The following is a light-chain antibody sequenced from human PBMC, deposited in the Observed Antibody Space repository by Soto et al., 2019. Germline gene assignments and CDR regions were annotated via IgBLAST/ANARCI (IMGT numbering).Light chain of an antibody. J-gene: IGKJ1*01. Sequence: DIQMTQSPSTLSASVGDTVTVTCRASQSVSGWLAWYQQKPGEAPKLLIYDASALPSGVPSRFSGSGYGTEFTLTITGLQPDDFATYYCQQYDNYSAFGQGTKVDIK. CDR2: DAS. CDR1: QSVSGW. CDR3: QQYDNYSA. V-gene: IGKV1-5*01.